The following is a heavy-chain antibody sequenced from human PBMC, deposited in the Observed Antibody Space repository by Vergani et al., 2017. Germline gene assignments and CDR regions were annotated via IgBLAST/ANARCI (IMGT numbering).Heavy chain of an antibody. V-gene: IGHV3-48*01. Sequence: EVQLVESGGGLVQPGGSLRLSCAASGFTFSSYSMNWVRQAPGKGLEWVSYISSSSSTIYYADSVKGRFTISRDNAKNSLYLQMNSLRAEDTAVYYCARDLGSSWYGLSNLFDPWGQGTLVTVAS. CDR1: GFTFSSYS. CDR2: ISSSSSTI. CDR3: ARDLGSSWYGLSNLFDP. J-gene: IGHJ5*02. D-gene: IGHD6-13*01.